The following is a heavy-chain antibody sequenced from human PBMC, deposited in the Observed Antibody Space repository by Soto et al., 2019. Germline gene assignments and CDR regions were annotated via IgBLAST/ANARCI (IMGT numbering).Heavy chain of an antibody. CDR2: VSWNSGTV. D-gene: IGHD6-13*01. V-gene: IGHV3-9*01. J-gene: IGHJ6*03. CDR1: GFSFDEYA. CDR3: AKGFCSSAKCNTYSYMDV. Sequence: DVQLVESGGTLVQPGRSLRLSCAASGFSFDEYAMHWVRQVLGKGLEWVSGVSWNSGTVGYGDSVKGRFTMSSDNDKNSLYLQINSLRAEDTAMYYCAKGFCSSAKCNTYSYMDVWRKGTAVTVSS.